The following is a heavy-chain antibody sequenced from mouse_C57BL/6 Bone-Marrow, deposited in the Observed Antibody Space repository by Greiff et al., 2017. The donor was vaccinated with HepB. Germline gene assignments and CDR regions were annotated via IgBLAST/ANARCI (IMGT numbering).Heavy chain of an antibody. D-gene: IGHD1-1*01. CDR1: GFTFSSYA. CDR3: ASPYYGSSYDYAMDY. J-gene: IGHJ4*01. CDR2: ISDGGSYT. V-gene: IGHV5-4*03. Sequence: DVKLQESGGGLVKPGGSLKLSCAASGFTFSSYAMSWVRQTPEKRLEWVATISDGGSYTYYPDNVKGRFPISRDNAKNNLYLQMSHLKSEDTAMYYCASPYYGSSYDYAMDYWGQGTSVTVSS.